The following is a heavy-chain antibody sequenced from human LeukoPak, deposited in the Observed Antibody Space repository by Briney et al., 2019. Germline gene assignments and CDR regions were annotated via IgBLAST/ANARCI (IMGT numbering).Heavy chain of an antibody. V-gene: IGHV4-59*01. J-gene: IGHJ6*03. CDR2: IYDSGST. Sequence: SETLSLTCTVSGGSIGSYYWSWIRQPPGKGLEWIGYIYDSGSTNYNPSLKSRVTISVDTSKNQFSLKLSSVTAADTAVYYCARSQDTVATGYNYYYYMDVWGKGTTVTISS. CDR1: GGSIGSYY. D-gene: IGHD5-12*01. CDR3: ARSQDTVATGYNYYYYMDV.